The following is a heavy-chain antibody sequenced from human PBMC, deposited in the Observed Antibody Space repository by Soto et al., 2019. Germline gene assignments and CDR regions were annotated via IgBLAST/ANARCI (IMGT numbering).Heavy chain of an antibody. CDR2: ISAYNGNT. CDR1: GYTFTSYG. CDR3: ARPGDSSGYYHFDY. Sequence: ASVKVSCKASGYTFTSYGISWVRQAPGQGLEWMGWISAYNGNTNYAQKLQGRVTMTTDTSTSTAYMELRSLRSDDTDVYYCARPGDSSGYYHFDYWGQGPMVTVSS. J-gene: IGHJ4*02. V-gene: IGHV1-18*04. D-gene: IGHD3-22*01.